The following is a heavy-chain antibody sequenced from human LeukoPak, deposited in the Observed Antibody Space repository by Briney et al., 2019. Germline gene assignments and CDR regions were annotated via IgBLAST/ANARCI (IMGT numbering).Heavy chain of an antibody. V-gene: IGHV4-61*01. CDR3: ARGITAFGVPGATYYFDY. CDR2: IYYSGST. D-gene: IGHD3-3*01. Sequence: PSETLSLTCTVSGGSVSSGSYYWSWIRQPPGKGLEWIGYIYYSGSTNYNPSLKSRVTISVDTSKNQFSLRLSSVTAADTAVYYCARGITAFGVPGATYYFDYWGQGTLVTVSS. J-gene: IGHJ4*02. CDR1: GGSVSSGSYY.